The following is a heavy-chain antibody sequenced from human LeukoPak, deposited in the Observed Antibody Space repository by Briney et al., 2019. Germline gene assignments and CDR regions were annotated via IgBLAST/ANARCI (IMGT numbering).Heavy chain of an antibody. CDR3: ARVKSGSYYPIDY. V-gene: IGHV3-7*01. Sequence: GGSLRLSCAASGFTFSTYWMTWVRQAPGKGLEWVANINQDGSERPYVDSVKGRFTISRDGAKNTLYLQMSGLRAEDTAVYYCARVKSGSYYPIDYWGQGTLVTVSS. J-gene: IGHJ4*02. D-gene: IGHD1-26*01. CDR1: GFTFSTYW. CDR2: INQDGSER.